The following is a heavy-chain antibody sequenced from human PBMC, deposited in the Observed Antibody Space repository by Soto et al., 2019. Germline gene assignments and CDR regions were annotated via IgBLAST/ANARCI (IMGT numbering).Heavy chain of an antibody. CDR1: GFTVSSNY. J-gene: IGHJ4*02. CDR2: IYSGGST. CDR3: ARDYDDSGYDY. D-gene: IGHD3-22*01. Sequence: EVQLVESGGGLIQPGGSLRLSCAASGFTVSSNYMSWVRQAPGKGLEWVSIIYSGGSTYYADSVKGRFTISRDNSKNTLNHHMNSLRAEDTAVYYCARDYDDSGYDYWGQGTLVTVSS. V-gene: IGHV3-53*01.